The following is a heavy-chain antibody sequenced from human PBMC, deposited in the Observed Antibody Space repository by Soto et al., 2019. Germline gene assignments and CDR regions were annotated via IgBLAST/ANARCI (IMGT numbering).Heavy chain of an antibody. D-gene: IGHD1-26*01. CDR2: IWYDGSNK. J-gene: IGHJ6*02. Sequence: GGSLRLSCAASGFTFSSYGMHWVRQAPGKWLEWVAVIWYDGSNKYYADSVKGRFTISRDNAKNTLYLQMNSLRAEDTAVYYCARGLPIVGANNYGMDVWGQGXTVTVYS. CDR1: GFTFSSYG. V-gene: IGHV3-33*01. CDR3: ARGLPIVGANNYGMDV.